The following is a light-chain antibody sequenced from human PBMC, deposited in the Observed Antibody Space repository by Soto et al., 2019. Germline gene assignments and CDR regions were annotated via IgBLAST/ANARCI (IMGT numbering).Light chain of an antibody. J-gene: IGKJ1*01. CDR2: DAS. V-gene: IGKV1-5*01. CDR1: QSISSW. CDR3: QQYKSYPWT. Sequence: DIQMTQSPSTLSASVGDRVTITCRASQSISSWLAWYQQKPGKAPNLLIYDASNLESGVPSRFSGSESGTVFTLTISCLQPDDFATYYCQQYKSYPWTFGQGTKVEIK.